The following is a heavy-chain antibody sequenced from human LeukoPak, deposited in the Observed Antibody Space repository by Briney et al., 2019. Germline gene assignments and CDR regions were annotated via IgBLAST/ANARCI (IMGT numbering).Heavy chain of an antibody. CDR1: GGSISSSSYY. D-gene: IGHD3-10*01. CDR3: ALLLGVSGSVDY. J-gene: IGHJ4*02. Sequence: SETLSLTCTVSGGSISSSSYYWGWIRQPPGKGLEWIGSIYYSGSTNYNPSLKSRVTISVDTSKNQFSLKLSSVTAADTAVYYCALLLGVSGSVDYWGQGTLVTVSS. CDR2: IYYSGST. V-gene: IGHV4-39*07.